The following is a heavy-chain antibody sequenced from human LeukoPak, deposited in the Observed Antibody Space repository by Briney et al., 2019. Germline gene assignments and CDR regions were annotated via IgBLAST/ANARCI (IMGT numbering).Heavy chain of an antibody. CDR2: IYYSGST. D-gene: IGHD3-16*01. Sequence: SGTLSLTCTVSGGSISSHYWSWIRQPPGKGLEWIGYIYYSGSTNYNPSLKSRVTISVDTSKNQFSLKLSSVPAADTAVYYCARATGWGYAFDIWGQGTMVTVSS. CDR3: ARATGWGYAFDI. CDR1: GGSISSHY. V-gene: IGHV4-59*11. J-gene: IGHJ3*02.